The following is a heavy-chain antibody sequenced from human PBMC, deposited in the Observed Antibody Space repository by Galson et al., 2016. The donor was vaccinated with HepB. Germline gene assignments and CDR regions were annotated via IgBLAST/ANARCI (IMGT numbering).Heavy chain of an antibody. CDR1: GFTFTTYW. J-gene: IGHJ4*02. V-gene: IGHV3-7*03. Sequence: SLRLSCAASGFTFTTYWMTWVRQAPGKGLEWVANIEQDGSEQYYVDSVKGRFTISRDNAKNSLYLQMNSLRAEDTAVYYCATPDEGSGRIFDYWGQGTLVTVSS. D-gene: IGHD2-15*01. CDR2: IEQDGSEQ. CDR3: ATPDEGSGRIFDY.